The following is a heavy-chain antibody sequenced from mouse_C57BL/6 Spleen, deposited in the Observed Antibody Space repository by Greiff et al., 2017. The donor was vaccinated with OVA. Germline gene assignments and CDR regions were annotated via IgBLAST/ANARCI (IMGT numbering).Heavy chain of an antibody. CDR3: TAYDGYHWYFDV. Sequence: EVKLVESGGGLVQPGGSMKLSCAASGFTFSDAWMDWVRQSPEKGLEWVAEIRKKDNSHATYYAESVKGRFTLSRDDVKSSVYLQMNSLRAEDTGIYYCTAYDGYHWYFDVGGTGTTVTVSS. CDR1: GFTFSDAW. J-gene: IGHJ1*03. V-gene: IGHV6-6*01. D-gene: IGHD2-3*01. CDR2: IRKKDNSHAT.